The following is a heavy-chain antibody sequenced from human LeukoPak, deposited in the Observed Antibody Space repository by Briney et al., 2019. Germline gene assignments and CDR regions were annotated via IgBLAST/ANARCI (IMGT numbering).Heavy chain of an antibody. CDR3: ARLKSLGDSSSNYYYMDV. V-gene: IGHV4-59*01. CDR1: GDSISSYY. J-gene: IGHJ6*03. CDR2: IYFSGST. Sequence: SETLSLTCTVSGDSISSYYWSWIRQPPGKGLEWLGYIYFSGSTNYNPSLKSRVTISVDTSKNQFSLKLSSVTAADTAVYYCARLKSLGDSSSNYYYMDVWGKGTTVTVSS. D-gene: IGHD6-13*01.